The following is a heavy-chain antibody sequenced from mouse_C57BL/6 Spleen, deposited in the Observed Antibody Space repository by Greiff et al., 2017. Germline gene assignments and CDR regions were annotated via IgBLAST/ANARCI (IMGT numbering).Heavy chain of an antibody. CDR3: ARRVTTVVAPFDY. CDR2: IDPSDSYP. V-gene: IGHV1-50*01. CDR1: GYTFTSYW. D-gene: IGHD1-1*01. J-gene: IGHJ2*01. Sequence: QVQLQQPGAELVKPGASVKLSCKASGYTFTSYWMQWVKQRPGPGLEWIGEIDPSDSYPNYNQKLKGKATLTVDTSSSTAYMQLSSLTSEDSAVYYCARRVTTVVAPFDYWGQGTTLTVSS.